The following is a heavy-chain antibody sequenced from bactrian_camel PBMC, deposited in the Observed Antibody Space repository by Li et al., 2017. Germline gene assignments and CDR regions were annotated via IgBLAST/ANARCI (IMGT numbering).Heavy chain of an antibody. CDR3: AASSSEKGLLFRLLAPIPDSY. J-gene: IGHJ4*01. Sequence: HVQLVESGGGTVQPGGSLRLSCVASAYTYSTHCMGWFRQAPGKERVGVAAIDTDGRTNYAGSVNSRFTTSIDNADNTLYLQMNDLMPEDTAMYHCAASSSEKGLLFRLLAPIPDSYWGQGTQVTVS. CDR2: IDTDGRT. CDR1: AYTYSTHC. V-gene: IGHV3S53*01. D-gene: IGHD3*01.